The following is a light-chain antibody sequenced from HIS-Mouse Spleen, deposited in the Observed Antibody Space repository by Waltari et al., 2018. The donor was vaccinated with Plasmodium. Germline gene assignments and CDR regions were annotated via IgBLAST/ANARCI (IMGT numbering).Light chain of an antibody. Sequence: QSVLTQPPSASGTPGQRVTISCSGSSPNIGRNTVNWYQQLPGPAPKLLIYSTNQRPSGVPDRFSGSKSGTSASLAISGLQSEDEADYYCAAWDDSLNGPVFGGGTKLTVL. CDR3: AAWDDSLNGPV. CDR2: STN. J-gene: IGLJ2*01. V-gene: IGLV1-44*01. CDR1: SPNIGRNT.